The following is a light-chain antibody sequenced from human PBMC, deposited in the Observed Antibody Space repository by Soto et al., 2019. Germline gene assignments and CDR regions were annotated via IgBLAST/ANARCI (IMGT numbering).Light chain of an antibody. CDR3: QQYKTSST. CDR2: DAS. CDR1: QSISNW. J-gene: IGKJ4*01. V-gene: IGKV1-5*01. Sequence: DIQMTQSPSTLSASVGDRVTITCRASQSISNWLAWFQQKPGKAPKPLIYDASNLESGVPSRFSGSGSGTEFTLTISSLQPDDFANYYCQQYKTSSTFGGGTKVEIK.